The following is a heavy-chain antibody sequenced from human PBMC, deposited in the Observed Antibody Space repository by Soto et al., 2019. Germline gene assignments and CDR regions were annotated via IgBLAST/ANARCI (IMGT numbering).Heavy chain of an antibody. CDR1: GYTFTSYG. J-gene: IGHJ6*02. CDR2: ISAYNGNT. Sequence: GASVKVSCKASGYTFTSYGISWVRQAPGQGLEWMGWISAYNGNTNYAQKLQGRVTMTTDTSTSTAYMELRSLRSDDTAVYYCARARGGSSGWKTNCGMDVWGQGTTVTVSS. D-gene: IGHD6-19*01. V-gene: IGHV1-18*01. CDR3: ARARGGSSGWKTNCGMDV.